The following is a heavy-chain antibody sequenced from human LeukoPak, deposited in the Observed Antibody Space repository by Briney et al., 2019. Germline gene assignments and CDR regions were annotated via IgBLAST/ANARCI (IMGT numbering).Heavy chain of an antibody. CDR2: ITPNNGYI. V-gene: IGHV3-21*01. CDR1: GFTFSSYA. CDR3: ARGGGRIAARFDY. D-gene: IGHD6-6*01. J-gene: IGHJ4*02. Sequence: PGGSLRLSCAASGFTFSSYAMSWVRQAPGKGLEWVSSITPNNGYIYYADSVKGRFTISRDNAKNSLYLQMNSLRAEDTAVYYCARGGGRIAARFDYWGQGTLVTVSS.